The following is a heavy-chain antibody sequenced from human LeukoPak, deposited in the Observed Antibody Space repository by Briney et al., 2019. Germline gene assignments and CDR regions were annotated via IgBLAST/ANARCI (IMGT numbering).Heavy chain of an antibody. J-gene: IGHJ6*02. CDR3: ARDRDSSGWYYYYCGMDV. D-gene: IGHD6-19*01. V-gene: IGHV3-23*01. Sequence: PGGSLRLSCAASGFSFSNYAMSWVRQAPGKGLEWVSVMSGSGATTYYADTVKGRFTISRDNSKNTLYLQMNSLRAEDTAVYYCARDRDSSGWYYYYCGMDVWGQGTTVTVSS. CDR2: MSGSGATT. CDR1: GFSFSNYA.